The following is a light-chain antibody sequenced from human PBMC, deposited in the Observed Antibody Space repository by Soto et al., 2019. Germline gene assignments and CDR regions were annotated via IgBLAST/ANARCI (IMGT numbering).Light chain of an antibody. CDR3: QQYYSIPFT. V-gene: IGKV4-1*01. Sequence: DFVMTQAPDSLAVSPGERATINCKSSQSVLYNSNNKNHLGWFQQKPGHPPKLLIYGASFRPSGVPDRFSGSGSGTDFTLTISSLQAEDVAVYYCQQYYSIPFTFGQGTRLEIK. J-gene: IGKJ5*01. CDR2: GAS. CDR1: QSVLYNSNNKNH.